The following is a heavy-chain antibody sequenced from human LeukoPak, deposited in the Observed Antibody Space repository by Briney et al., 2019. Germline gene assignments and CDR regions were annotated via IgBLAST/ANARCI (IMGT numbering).Heavy chain of an antibody. CDR1: GFTFSSYS. CDR2: ISRRSSYI. J-gene: IGHJ4*02. D-gene: IGHD3-10*01. Sequence: GGSLRLSCVASGFTFSSYSINWVRQAPGKGLEWVSSISRRSSYIHYADSVKGRFTTSRDNTKNSLYLQTNSLRAEDTAVYYCARDPGSWVWFGELPDSWGQGTLVTVSS. CDR3: ARDPGSWVWFGELPDS. V-gene: IGHV3-21*01.